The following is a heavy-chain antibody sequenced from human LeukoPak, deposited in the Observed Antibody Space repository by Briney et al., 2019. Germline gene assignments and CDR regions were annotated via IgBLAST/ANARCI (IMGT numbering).Heavy chain of an antibody. CDR2: ISSSSSYI. V-gene: IGHV3-21*01. CDR3: ASVYYGSGTGYYMDV. J-gene: IGHJ6*03. D-gene: IGHD3-10*01. CDR1: GFTFSSYS. Sequence: GGSLRLSCAASGFTFSSYSMNWVRQAPGKGLEWVSSISSSSSYIYYADSVKGRFTISRDNAKNSLYLQMNSLRAEDTAVYYCASVYYGSGTGYYMDVWGKGTTVTVSS.